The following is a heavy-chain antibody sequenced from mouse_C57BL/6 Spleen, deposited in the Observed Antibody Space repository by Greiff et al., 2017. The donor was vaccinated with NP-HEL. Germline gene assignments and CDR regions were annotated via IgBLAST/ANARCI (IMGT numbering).Heavy chain of an antibody. V-gene: IGHV1-26*01. J-gene: IGHJ2*01. D-gene: IGHD2-1*01. CDR1: GYTFTDYY. Sequence: EVQLQQSGPELVKPGASVKISCKASGYTFTDYYMNWVKQSHGKSLEWIGDINPNNGGTSYNQKFKGKATLTVDKSSSTAYMELRSLTSEDSAVYYCARDGNYEGDYWGQGTTLTVSS. CDR3: ARDGNYEGDY. CDR2: INPNNGGT.